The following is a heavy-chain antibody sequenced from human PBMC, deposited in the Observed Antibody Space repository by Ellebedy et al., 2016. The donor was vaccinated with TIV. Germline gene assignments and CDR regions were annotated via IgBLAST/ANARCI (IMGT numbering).Heavy chain of an antibody. V-gene: IGHV4-30-4*01. CDR2: IYFSGTT. CDR1: GASISNSGDYF. J-gene: IGHJ4*02. Sequence: SETLSLTCTVPGASISNSGDYFWSWIRQSPGKGLEWIGYIYFSGTTYYSPSLKSRIALSLDTSKSQFSLSLSSLTAADSAIYFCARLSRPARHFDYWGQGAQVTVSS. CDR3: ARLSRPARHFDY.